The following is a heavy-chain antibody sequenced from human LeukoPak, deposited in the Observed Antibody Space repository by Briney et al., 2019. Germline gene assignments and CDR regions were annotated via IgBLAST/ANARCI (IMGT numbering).Heavy chain of an antibody. Sequence: SETLSLTCTVSGGSINSSGNYWGWIRQPPGKGLECVGSVYDSENTYYNPSLKSRVTISVGTSKNQFSLKLRSVTAADTAVYYCARFDDYDDFDIWGQGTMVTVSS. V-gene: IGHV4-39*01. CDR1: GGSINSSGNY. CDR3: ARFDDYDDFDI. D-gene: IGHD4-11*01. CDR2: VYDSENT. J-gene: IGHJ3*02.